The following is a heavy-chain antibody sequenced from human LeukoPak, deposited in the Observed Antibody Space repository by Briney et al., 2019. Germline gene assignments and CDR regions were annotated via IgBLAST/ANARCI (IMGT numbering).Heavy chain of an antibody. CDR3: TTGADYDFWSGYYPQSNDAFDI. Sequence: PGGSLRLSCAASGFTFSNAWMSWVRQASGKGLEWVGRIKSKTDGGTTDYAAPVKGRFTISRDDSKNTLYLQMNSLKTEDTAVYYCTTGADYDFWSGYYPQSNDAFDIWGQGTMVTVSS. CDR2: IKSKTDGGTT. D-gene: IGHD3-3*01. V-gene: IGHV3-15*01. CDR1: GFTFSNAW. J-gene: IGHJ3*02.